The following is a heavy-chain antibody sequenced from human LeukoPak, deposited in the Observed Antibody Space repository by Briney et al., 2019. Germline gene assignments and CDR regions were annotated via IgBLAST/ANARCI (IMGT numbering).Heavy chain of an antibody. CDR3: ARCYDSSGYYYGCYY. CDR2: INPNSGGT. CDR1: GYTFTGYY. D-gene: IGHD3-22*01. V-gene: IGHV1-2*02. Sequence: ASVKVSCKASGYTFTGYYMHWVRQAPEQGLEWMGWINPNSGGTNYAQKFQGRVTMTRDTSISTAYMELRSLRSDDTAAYYCARCYDSSGYYYGCYYWGQGTLVTVSS. J-gene: IGHJ4*02.